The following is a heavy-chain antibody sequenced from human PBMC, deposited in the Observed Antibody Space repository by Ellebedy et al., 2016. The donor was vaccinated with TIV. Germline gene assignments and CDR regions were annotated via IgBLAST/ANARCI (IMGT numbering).Heavy chain of an antibody. CDR1: GFPFGDYS. J-gene: IGHJ4*02. D-gene: IGHD2-8*02. V-gene: IGHV3-49*03. CDR2: IRSNTYGGTT. Sequence: GESLKISCTASGFPFGDYSMSWIRQAPGKGLEWVGLIRSNTYGGTTEYAASVKGRFTISRDDSKSTAYLHMVSLKTEDTAVYYCARDSRAWSRDYWGQGTLVTVSS. CDR3: ARDSRAWSRDY.